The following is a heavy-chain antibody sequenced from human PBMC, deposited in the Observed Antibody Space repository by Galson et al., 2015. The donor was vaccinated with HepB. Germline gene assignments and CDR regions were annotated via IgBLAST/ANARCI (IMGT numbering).Heavy chain of an antibody. CDR2: ISYDGSNK. V-gene: IGHV3-30*18. D-gene: IGHD6-19*01. J-gene: IGHJ4*02. CDR3: AKDLSYSGDYYFDY. CDR1: GFTFSSYG. Sequence: SLRLSCAASGFTFSSYGMHWVRQAPGKGLEWVAVISYDGSNKYYADSVKGRFTISRDNSKNTLYLQMNSLRAEGTAVYYCAKDLSYSGDYYFDYWGQGTLVTVSS.